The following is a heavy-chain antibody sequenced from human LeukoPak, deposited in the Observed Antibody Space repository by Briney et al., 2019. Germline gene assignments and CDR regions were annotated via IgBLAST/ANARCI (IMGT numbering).Heavy chain of an antibody. J-gene: IGHJ3*02. V-gene: IGHV3-21*01. Sequence: GGSLRLSCAASGFTVSSNYISWVRQAPGKGLEWVSSISSSSSYIYYADSVKGRFTISRDNAKNSLYLQMNSLRAEDTAVYYCARDYGGYGNDAFDIWGQGTMVNVSS. CDR1: GFTVSSNY. CDR2: ISSSSSYI. CDR3: ARDYGGYGNDAFDI. D-gene: IGHD6-25*01.